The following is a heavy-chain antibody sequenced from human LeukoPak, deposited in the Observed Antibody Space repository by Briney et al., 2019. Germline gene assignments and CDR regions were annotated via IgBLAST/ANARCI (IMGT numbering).Heavy chain of an antibody. Sequence: SETLSLTCTVSGSSISYYYWSWIRQSPGKGLEWIGYIYYSGTTNYNPSLKSRVTISVDTSKNQFSLQLRSVTAADTAVYYCAREDPQTTVPEGMDVWGQGTTVTVSS. D-gene: IGHD4-17*01. CDR2: IYYSGTT. CDR3: AREDPQTTVPEGMDV. J-gene: IGHJ6*02. V-gene: IGHV4-59*01. CDR1: GSSISYYY.